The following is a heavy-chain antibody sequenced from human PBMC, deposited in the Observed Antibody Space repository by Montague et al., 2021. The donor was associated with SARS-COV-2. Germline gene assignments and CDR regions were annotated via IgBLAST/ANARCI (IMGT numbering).Heavy chain of an antibody. V-gene: IGHV4-39*07. CDR3: ARDGSLRFEILIGPRHYYGMDV. CDR1: GGSIGSSSYY. D-gene: IGHD3-9*01. Sequence: SETRSLTCTVSGGSIGSSSYYWGWIRQPPGKGLEWIGSIYHSGSAYYNPSLKSRVTISVDTSKNQFSLKLSSVTAADTAVYYCARDGSLRFEILIGPRHYYGMDVWGQGTTVTVSS. CDR2: IYHSGSA. J-gene: IGHJ6*02.